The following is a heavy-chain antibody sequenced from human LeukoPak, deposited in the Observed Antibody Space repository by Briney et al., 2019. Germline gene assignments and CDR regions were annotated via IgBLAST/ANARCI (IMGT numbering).Heavy chain of an antibody. CDR1: GYTFTSYD. CDR3: ARSIAAAGNP. J-gene: IGHJ5*02. V-gene: IGHV1-8*01. Sequence: GASVKVSCKASGYTFTSYDINWVRQATGQGLEWMGWMNPNSGNTGCAQKFQGRVTMTRNTSISTAYMELSSLRSEDTAVYYCARSIAAAGNPWGQGTLVTVSS. CDR2: MNPNSGNT. D-gene: IGHD6-13*01.